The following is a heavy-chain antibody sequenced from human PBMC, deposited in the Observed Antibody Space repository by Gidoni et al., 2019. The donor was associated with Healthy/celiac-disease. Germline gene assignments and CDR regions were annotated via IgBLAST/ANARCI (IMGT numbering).Heavy chain of an antibody. V-gene: IGHV3-33*01. CDR3: ARTNYYDSSGYGGGTFDY. D-gene: IGHD3-22*01. Sequence: QVQLVESGGGVVQPGRSLRLSCSASGFTFSSYGMPWVPQAPAKGLELVAVIWYDGSNKYYADSVKGRFTISRDNSKNTLYLQMNSLRAEDTAVYYCARTNYYDSSGYGGGTFDYWGQGTLVTVSS. CDR1: GFTFSSYG. J-gene: IGHJ4*02. CDR2: IWYDGSNK.